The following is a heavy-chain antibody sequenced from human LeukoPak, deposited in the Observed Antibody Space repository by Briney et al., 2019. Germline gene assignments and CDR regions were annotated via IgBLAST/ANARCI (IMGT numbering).Heavy chain of an antibody. CDR1: GFTFSSYA. V-gene: IGHV3-23*01. CDR2: ISGSGGSI. D-gene: IGHD5/OR15-5a*01. Sequence: GGSLRLSCAASGFTFSSYAMSWVRQAPGKGLEWVSLISGSGGSIYYADSVKGRFTISRDNSKNTLYLQMNSLRAEDTALYYCAKGGLPYFDCWGQGTLVTVSS. CDR3: AKGGLPYFDC. J-gene: IGHJ4*02.